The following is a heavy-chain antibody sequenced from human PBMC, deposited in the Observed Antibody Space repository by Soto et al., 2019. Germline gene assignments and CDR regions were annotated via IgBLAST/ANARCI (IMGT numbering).Heavy chain of an antibody. CDR3: AREEGSGLHDTYFDY. V-gene: IGHV4-59*01. CDR1: GGSISSYY. D-gene: IGHD1-26*01. CDR2: IYYSGST. Sequence: PSETLSLTCTVSGGSISSYYWSWIRQPPGKGLDWIGYIYYSGSTNYNPSLKSRVTISVDTSKNQFSLKLSSVTAADTAVYYCAREEGSGLHDTYFDYWGQGTLVTVSS. J-gene: IGHJ4*02.